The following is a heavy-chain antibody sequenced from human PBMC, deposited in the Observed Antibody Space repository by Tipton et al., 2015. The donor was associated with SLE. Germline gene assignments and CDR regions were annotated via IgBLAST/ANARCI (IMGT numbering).Heavy chain of an antibody. V-gene: IGHV4-31*03. CDR3: AKTTVYSNDWPYFDH. D-gene: IGHD6-19*01. CDR2: VYYSGST. CDR1: GDSISNVNYY. Sequence: TLSLTCTVSGDSISNVNYYWNWLRQRPGKGLEWIGYVYYSGSTYYSASLRSRVTISLDRSKNHFSLTLNSVTAADTAVYYCAKTTVYSNDWPYFDHWGQGTLVTVSS. J-gene: IGHJ4*02.